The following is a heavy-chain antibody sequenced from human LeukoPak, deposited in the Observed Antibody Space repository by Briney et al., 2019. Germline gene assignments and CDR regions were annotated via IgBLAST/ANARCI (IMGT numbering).Heavy chain of an antibody. CDR1: GDSISSYS. CDR2: ISYSGST. Sequence: SETLSLTCTVSGDSISSYSWSWIRQPPGKGLDWIGHISYSGSTNYNPSLQSRVTISGVTSKNQFYVKLSSVTAADRAVYYCATLGGIYYDSSGYYQLFDYWGQGTLVTVSS. CDR3: ATLGGIYYDSSGYYQLFDY. V-gene: IGHV4-59*08. D-gene: IGHD3-22*01. J-gene: IGHJ4*02.